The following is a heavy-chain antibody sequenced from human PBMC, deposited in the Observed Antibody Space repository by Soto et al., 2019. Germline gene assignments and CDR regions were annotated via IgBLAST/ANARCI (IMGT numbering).Heavy chain of an antibody. CDR1: EGSINNYY. CDR3: ARSDYGAYYYGMDV. V-gene: IGHV4-4*07. D-gene: IGHD4-17*01. CDR2: IYVSGNT. Sequence: SETLSLTCTVSEGSINNYYWSWIRQPAGKGLEWIGRIYVSGNTNYNPPLKSRVTMSVDSSKNQFSLRLSSVTAADTAVYYCARSDYGAYYYGMDVWGQGTTVTVSS. J-gene: IGHJ6*02.